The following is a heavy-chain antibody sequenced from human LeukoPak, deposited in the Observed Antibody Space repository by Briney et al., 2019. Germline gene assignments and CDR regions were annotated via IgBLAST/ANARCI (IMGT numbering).Heavy chain of an antibody. CDR1: GFTFNTYD. V-gene: IGHV3-13*01. D-gene: IGHD5-12*01. CDR2: IDTVGDT. CDR3: VRGGDPEVFDY. J-gene: IGHJ4*02. Sequence: GGSLRLSCAASGFTFNTYDTHWVRQASGKGLEWVSSIDTVGDTYYAGSVKGRFTISREDAKRSLYLQMISLRAGDTAVYYCVRGGDPEVFDYWGQGTLVTVSS.